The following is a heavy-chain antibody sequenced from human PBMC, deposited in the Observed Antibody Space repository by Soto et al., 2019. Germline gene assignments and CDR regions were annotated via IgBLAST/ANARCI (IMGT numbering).Heavy chain of an antibody. CDR2: ISSSGSTI. J-gene: IGHJ4*02. CDR3: ARDRGDYDFWSGYSDY. D-gene: IGHD3-3*01. Sequence: EVQLVESGGGLVQPGGSLRLSCAASGFTFSSYEMDWVRQAPGTGLEWVSYISSSGSTIYYADFVKGRFTIARDNAKNSLYLQMNSLRAEDTAVYYCARDRGDYDFWSGYSDYWGQVTLVTVSS. CDR1: GFTFSSYE. V-gene: IGHV3-48*03.